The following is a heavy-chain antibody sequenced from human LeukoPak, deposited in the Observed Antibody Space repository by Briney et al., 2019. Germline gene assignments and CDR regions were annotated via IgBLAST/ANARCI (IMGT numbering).Heavy chain of an antibody. Sequence: ASVKISCKASGYTFTGYYMHWVRQAPGQGLEWMGWINPNSGGTNYAQKFQGRVTMTRDTSISTAYMELSSLRSDDTAVYYCATARDRNSVYSSLDYWGQGTLVTVSS. CDR3: ATARDRNSVYSSLDY. D-gene: IGHD5/OR15-5a*01. CDR2: INPNSGGT. J-gene: IGHJ4*02. CDR1: GYTFTGYY. V-gene: IGHV1-2*02.